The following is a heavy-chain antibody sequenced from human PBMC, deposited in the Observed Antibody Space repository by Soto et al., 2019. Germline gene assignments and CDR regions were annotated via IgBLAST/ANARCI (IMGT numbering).Heavy chain of an antibody. CDR3: ARTRPGQTFDY. CDR2: IKEDGSEK. CDR1: GFPVSIDW. V-gene: IGHV3-7*01. Sequence: LPGGSLRLSCAASGFPVSIDWMSGVRQAPGKGLEWVANIKEDGSEKYHVDSVKGRFTISRDNANNSLYLQMNSLRAEDTAVYYCARTRPGQTFDYWGQGALVTVSS. D-gene: IGHD3-10*01. J-gene: IGHJ4*02.